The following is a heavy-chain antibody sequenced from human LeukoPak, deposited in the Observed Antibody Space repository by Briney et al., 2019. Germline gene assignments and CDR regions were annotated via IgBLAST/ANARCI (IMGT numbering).Heavy chain of an antibody. V-gene: IGHV3-30*03. Sequence: GGSLRLSCAASGFTFSSYSMNWVRQAPGKGLEWVAVISYDGSNKYYADSVKGRFTISRDNSKNTLYLQMNSLRAEDTAVYYCARVGLVASSWYFDLWGRGTLVTVSS. J-gene: IGHJ2*01. CDR1: GFTFSSYS. D-gene: IGHD2-15*01. CDR3: ARVGLVASSWYFDL. CDR2: ISYDGSNK.